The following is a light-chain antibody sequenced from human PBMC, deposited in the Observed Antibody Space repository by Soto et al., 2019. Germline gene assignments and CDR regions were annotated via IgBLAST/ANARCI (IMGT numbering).Light chain of an antibody. CDR1: QSISSY. J-gene: IGKJ4*01. CDR3: QQRSNWPLT. Sequence: EIGLTQSTATLSVSSGERATLSWGASQSISSYLAWYQQKPGQAPRLLIYDASNRATGIPARFSGSGYGTDFNLTISSLETEDFAVYYCQQRSNWPLTFGGGTKVDIK. V-gene: IGKV3-11*01. CDR2: DAS.